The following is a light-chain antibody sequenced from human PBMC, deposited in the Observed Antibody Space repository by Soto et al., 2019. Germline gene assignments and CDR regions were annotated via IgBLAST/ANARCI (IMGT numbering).Light chain of an antibody. Sequence: QSVLTQPASVSGSPGLSITVSCTGTSRDVGNYNFVSWYQQHPGKAPKVIIYDVSNRPSGVSDRFSASKSGNTASLTISGLQTEDEAVYFCSSYTSGSVLFGGGTKLTVL. V-gene: IGLV2-14*01. CDR1: SRDVGNYNF. CDR2: DVS. J-gene: IGLJ3*02. CDR3: SSYTSGSVL.